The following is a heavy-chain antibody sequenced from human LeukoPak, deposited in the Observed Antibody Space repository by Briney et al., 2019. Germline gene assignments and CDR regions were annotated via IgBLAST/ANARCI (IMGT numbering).Heavy chain of an antibody. D-gene: IGHD2-2*01. J-gene: IGHJ4*02. CDR1: GFTFSSYS. Sequence: PGGSLRLSCAASGFTFSSYSMNWVRQAPGKGLEWVSSISSSSSYIYYADSVKGRFTISRDNAKNSLYLQMNSLRAEDTAVYYCAKRYCSSTSCYYDYWGQGTLVTVSS. CDR2: ISSSSSYI. CDR3: AKRYCSSTSCYYDY. V-gene: IGHV3-21*04.